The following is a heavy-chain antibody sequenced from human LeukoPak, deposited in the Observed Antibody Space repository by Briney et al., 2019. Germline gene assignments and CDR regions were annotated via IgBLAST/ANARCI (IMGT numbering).Heavy chain of an antibody. CDR2: INPNSGGT. V-gene: IGHV1-2*06. J-gene: IGHJ4*02. Sequence: GASVKVSCKASGYTFTGYYMHWVRQAPGQGLEWMGRINPNSGGTNYAQKFQGRVTMTRDTSISTAYMELSSLRAEDTAVYYCARDWLIIAARRGDYFDYWGQGTLVTVSS. D-gene: IGHD6-6*01. CDR3: ARDWLIIAARRGDYFDY. CDR1: GYTFTGYY.